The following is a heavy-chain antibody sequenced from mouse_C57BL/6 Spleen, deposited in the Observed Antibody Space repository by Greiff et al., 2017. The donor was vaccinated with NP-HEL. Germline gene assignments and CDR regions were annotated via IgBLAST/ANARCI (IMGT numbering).Heavy chain of an antibody. J-gene: IGHJ2*01. CDR2: IDPDSGGT. CDR3: ARAPLYYDYDRGYYFDY. Sequence: VQLQQPGAELVKPGASVKLSCKASGYTFTSYWMPWVKQRPGRGLEWIGRIDPDSGGTKYNEKFKSKATLTVDKPSSTAYLQLSSLTSEDSAVYYCARAPLYYDYDRGYYFDYWGQGTTLTVSS. CDR1: GYTFTSYW. D-gene: IGHD2-4*01. V-gene: IGHV1-72*01.